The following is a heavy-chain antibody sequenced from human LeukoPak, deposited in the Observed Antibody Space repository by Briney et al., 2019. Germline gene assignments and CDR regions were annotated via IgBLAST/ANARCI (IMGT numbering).Heavy chain of an antibody. CDR3: VRQEGEQQLVGNAFDI. CDR1: GYSFSNFW. CDR2: VYPGDSEN. J-gene: IGHJ3*02. Sequence: GESLKISCKASGYSFSNFWIGWVRQLLGKGLEWMGLVYPGDSENKFSPSFQGQVTISADKSISTAYLQWRSLKASDTAIYYCVRQEGEQQLVGNAFDIWGQGTMVSVSS. V-gene: IGHV5-51*01. D-gene: IGHD6-13*01.